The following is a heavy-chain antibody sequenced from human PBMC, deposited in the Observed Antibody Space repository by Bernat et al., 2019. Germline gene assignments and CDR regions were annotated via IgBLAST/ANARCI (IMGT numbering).Heavy chain of an antibody. CDR3: ARAGFWSGYLPPYYYYYGMDV. J-gene: IGHJ6*02. CDR1: GGSISSSNW. CDR2: IYHSGST. Sequence: QVQLQESGPGLVKPSGTLSLTCAVSGGSISSSNWWSWVRQPPGKGLEWIGEIYHSGSTNYTPSLKSRVTLSVDKSKNQFSLKLSSVTAADTAVYYCARAGFWSGYLPPYYYYYGMDVWGQGTTVTVSS. V-gene: IGHV4-4*02. D-gene: IGHD3-3*01.